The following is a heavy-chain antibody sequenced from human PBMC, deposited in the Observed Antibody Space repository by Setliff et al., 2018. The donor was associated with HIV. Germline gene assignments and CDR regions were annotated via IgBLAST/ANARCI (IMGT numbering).Heavy chain of an antibody. J-gene: IGHJ4*02. CDR1: GGSFSGYY. CDR3: ASQGRSGWLWGGFVS. Sequence: PSETLSLTCAVYGGSFSGYYWSWIRQPPGKGLEWIGEINHSGSTNYKPSLKSRVTISVDMSKNQVSLKVSSVTAADTAVYYCASQGRSGWLWGGFVSWGQGTLVTVS. CDR2: INHSGST. V-gene: IGHV4-34*01. D-gene: IGHD6-19*01.